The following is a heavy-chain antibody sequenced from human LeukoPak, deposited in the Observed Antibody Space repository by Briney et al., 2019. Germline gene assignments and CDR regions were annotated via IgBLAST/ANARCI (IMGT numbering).Heavy chain of an antibody. V-gene: IGHV1-46*01. CDR3: AREPLYDFWSGYYNY. Sequence: GASVTVSCKASGYTFTSYGISWVRQAPGQGLEWMGIINPSGGSTSYAQKFQGRVTMTRDMSTSTVYMELSSLRSEDTAVYYCAREPLYDFWSGYYNYWGQGTLVTVSS. CDR2: INPSGGST. D-gene: IGHD3-3*01. CDR1: GYTFTSYG. J-gene: IGHJ4*02.